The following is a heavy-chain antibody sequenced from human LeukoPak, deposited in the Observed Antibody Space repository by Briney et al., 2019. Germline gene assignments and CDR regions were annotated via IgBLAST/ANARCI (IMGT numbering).Heavy chain of an antibody. V-gene: IGHV3-23*01. D-gene: IGHD6-13*01. CDR1: GFTVSSYG. CDR3: AKARIAAAGTGAFDV. Sequence: GGSLRLSCAVSGFTVSSYGMTWVRQAPGKRLEWVSAFSATDGSAQYAESVKGRFTISRDNSKNSLYLQMNSLRDEDTAVYYCAKARIAAAGTGAFDVWGQGTMVTVSS. CDR2: FSATDGSA. J-gene: IGHJ3*01.